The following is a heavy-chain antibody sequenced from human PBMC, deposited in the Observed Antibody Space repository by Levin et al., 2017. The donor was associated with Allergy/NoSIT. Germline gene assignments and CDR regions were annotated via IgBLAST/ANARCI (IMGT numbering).Heavy chain of an antibody. CDR1: GFTFSSYW. V-gene: IGHV3-74*01. J-gene: IGHJ3*02. CDR3: AREVKAPYYYDTSGFRDALDI. Sequence: HTGGSLRLSCAASGFTFSSYWMHWVRQAPGKGLVWVSRFNSDGSITSYADSVKGRFTISRDNAKNTLYLQMNSLRVEDTAVYYCAREVKAPYYYDTSGFRDALDIWGQGTMVTVSS. CDR2: FNSDGSIT. D-gene: IGHD3-22*01.